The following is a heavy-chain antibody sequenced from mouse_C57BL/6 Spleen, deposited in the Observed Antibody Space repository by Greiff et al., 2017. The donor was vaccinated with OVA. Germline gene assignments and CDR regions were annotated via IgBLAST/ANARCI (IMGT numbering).Heavy chain of an antibody. CDR3: ARPSYDSYFDY. CDR2: IYPGDGDT. CDR1: GYAFSSSW. D-gene: IGHD2-4*01. V-gene: IGHV1-82*01. J-gene: IGHJ2*01. Sequence: QVTLKVSGPELVKPGASVKISCKASGYAFSSSWMNWVKQRPGKGLEWIGRIYPGDGDTNYNGKFKGKATLTADKSSSTAYMQLSSLTSEDSAVYFCARPSYDSYFDYWGQGTTLTVSS.